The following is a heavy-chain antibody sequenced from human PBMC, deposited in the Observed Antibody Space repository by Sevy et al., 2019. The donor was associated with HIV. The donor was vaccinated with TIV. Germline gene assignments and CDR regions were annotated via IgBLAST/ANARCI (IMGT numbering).Heavy chain of an antibody. CDR1: GYTLSTSG. D-gene: IGHD3-3*01. Sequence: ASVKVSCKASGYTLSTSGITWVHQAPGQGLEWVGWSNPNHDPDYAQSLQGRLTMTTDTSTSTAYMELRSLTSGDTAVYYCARVNYDFSSGYDFAKWFDPWGQGTLVTVSS. V-gene: IGHV1-18*01. CDR3: ARVNYDFSSGYDFAKWFDP. CDR2: SNPNHDP. J-gene: IGHJ5*02.